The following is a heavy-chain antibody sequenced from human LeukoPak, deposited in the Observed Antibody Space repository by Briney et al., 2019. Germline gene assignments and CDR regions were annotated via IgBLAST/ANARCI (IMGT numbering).Heavy chain of an antibody. CDR2: ISSSSSFI. CDR1: GFTFSSYS. J-gene: IGHJ4*02. CDR3: AREAYYGSGSYRDEYDY. Sequence: GGSLRLSCAASGFTFSSYSMNWVRQAPGKGLEWVSSISSSSSFIYYADSVKGRFTISRDNAKNSLYLQMNSLRAEDTAVYYCAREAYYGSGSYRDEYDYWGQGTLVTVSS. D-gene: IGHD3-10*01. V-gene: IGHV3-21*01.